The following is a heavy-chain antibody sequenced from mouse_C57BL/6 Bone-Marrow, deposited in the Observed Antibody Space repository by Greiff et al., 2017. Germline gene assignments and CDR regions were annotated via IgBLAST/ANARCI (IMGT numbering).Heavy chain of an antibody. J-gene: IGHJ3*01. Sequence: EVKLMESGGDLVKPGGSLKLSCAASGFTFSSYGMSWVRQTPDKRLEWVATISSGGSYTYYPDSVKGRFTISRDNAKNTLYLQMSSLKSEDTAMYYCARHDGYYPPWFAYWGQGTLVTVSA. CDR1: GFTFSSYG. CDR2: ISSGGSYT. D-gene: IGHD2-3*01. CDR3: ARHDGYYPPWFAY. V-gene: IGHV5-6*01.